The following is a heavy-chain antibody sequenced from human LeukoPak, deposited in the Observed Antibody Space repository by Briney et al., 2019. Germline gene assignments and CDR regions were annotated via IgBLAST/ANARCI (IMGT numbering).Heavy chain of an antibody. V-gene: IGHV1-2*04. CDR2: INPNSGGK. CDR1: GYTFTGYY. CDR3: ARAYDTCMDV. Sequence: ASVKVSCKASGYTFTGYYMHSVRQAPGQGVEWMGWINPNSGGKNNAQKFQGWVTMTRDTSISTAYMELSRLRSDDTAVYYCARAYDTCMDVWGKGTTVTVSS. D-gene: IGHD3-9*01. J-gene: IGHJ6*04.